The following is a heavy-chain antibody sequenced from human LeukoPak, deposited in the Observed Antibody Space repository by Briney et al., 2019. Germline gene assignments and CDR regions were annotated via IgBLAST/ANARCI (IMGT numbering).Heavy chain of an antibody. CDR1: GFTFSSYS. Sequence: GGSLRLSCAASGFTFSSYSMNWVRQAPGKGLEWVSPISSSSSYIYYADSVKGRFTISRDNAKNSLYLHMNSLRDEDTAVCYSARDGDTDMVSDHWGQGTLVTVSS. D-gene: IGHD5-18*01. CDR2: ISSSSSYI. J-gene: IGHJ4*02. V-gene: IGHV3-21*03. CDR3: ARDGDTDMVSDH.